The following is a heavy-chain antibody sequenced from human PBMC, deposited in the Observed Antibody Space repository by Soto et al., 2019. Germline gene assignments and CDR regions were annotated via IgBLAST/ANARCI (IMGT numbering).Heavy chain of an antibody. J-gene: IGHJ3*02. CDR3: ARRYGDAFDI. V-gene: IGHV4-61*05. D-gene: IGHD3-9*01. Sequence: SETLSLTCTVSGGSISSSSYYWGWIRQPPGKGLEWIGYFYYSGSTNYNPSLKSRVTISVDTSKNQFSLKLSSVTAADTAVYYCARRYGDAFDIWGQGTMVTVSS. CDR1: GGSISSSSYY. CDR2: FYYSGST.